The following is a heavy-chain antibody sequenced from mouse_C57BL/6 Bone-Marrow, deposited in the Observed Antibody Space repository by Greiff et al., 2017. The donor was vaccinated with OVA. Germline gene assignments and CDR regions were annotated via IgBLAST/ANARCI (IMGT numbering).Heavy chain of an antibody. CDR2: IYPYNGVS. J-gene: IGHJ4*01. CDR3: TTVDYYAMDY. D-gene: IGHD1-1*01. V-gene: IGHV1-31*01. CDR1: GYSFTGYY. Sequence: EVQLVESGPELVKPGASVKISCKASGYSFTGYYMHWVKQSHGNILDWIGYIYPYNGVSSSKQKFKGKATLPVDKSSSTAYMELRSLTSEDSAVYYCTTVDYYAMDYWGQGTSVTVSS.